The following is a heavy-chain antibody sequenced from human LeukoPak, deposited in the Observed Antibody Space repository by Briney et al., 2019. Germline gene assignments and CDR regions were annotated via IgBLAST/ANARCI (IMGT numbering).Heavy chain of an antibody. CDR2: IIPIFGTA. Sequence: SVKVSCKASGGTFSSYAISWVRQAPGQGLEWMGGIIPIFGTANYAQKFQGRVTITTDESTSTDYMELSSLRSEDTAVYYCARVMGGSGSRFDYWGQGTLVTVSS. J-gene: IGHJ4*02. CDR3: ARVMGGSGSRFDY. V-gene: IGHV1-69*05. D-gene: IGHD3-10*01. CDR1: GGTFSSYA.